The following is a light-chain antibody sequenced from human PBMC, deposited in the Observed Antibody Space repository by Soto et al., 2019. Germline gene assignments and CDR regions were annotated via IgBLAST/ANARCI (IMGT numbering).Light chain of an antibody. Sequence: VMTQSPATLSVSPGERATLCCGASQNVGGSVAWYQQKPGQAPRLLIYRASTRATGIPARFSGSGSGTEFTLTISSLQSEDFAIYYCQQSRTFAQGTKLEIK. V-gene: IGKV3-15*01. J-gene: IGKJ2*01. CDR3: QQSRT. CDR2: RAS. CDR1: QNVGGS.